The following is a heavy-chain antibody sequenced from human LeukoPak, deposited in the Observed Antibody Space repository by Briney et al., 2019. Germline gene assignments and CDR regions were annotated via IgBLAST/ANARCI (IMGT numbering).Heavy chain of an antibody. CDR1: GGSISSYY. J-gene: IGHJ4*02. V-gene: IGHV4-59*08. CDR3: TRHSTIRNFDY. Sequence: SETLSLTCTVSGGSISSYYWSWIRQPPGKGLEWIGYIYYSGSTNYNPSLKSRVTISVDTSKNQFSLKLSSVTAADTAVYYCTRHSTIRNFDYWGQGTLVTVSS. D-gene: IGHD5-12*01. CDR2: IYYSGST.